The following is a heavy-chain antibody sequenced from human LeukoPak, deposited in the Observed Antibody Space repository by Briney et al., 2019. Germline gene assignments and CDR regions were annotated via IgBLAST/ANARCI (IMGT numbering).Heavy chain of an antibody. CDR2: IYYSGST. D-gene: IGHD6-13*01. CDR1: GGSISSYY. Sequence: PSETLSLTCTVSGGSISSYYWCWIRRPPGKGLEWIGYIYYSGSTNYNPSLKSRVIISVDTSKNQFSLKLSSVTAADTAVYYCARSSSGSSWPFDYWGQGTLVTVSS. V-gene: IGHV4-59*12. J-gene: IGHJ4*02. CDR3: ARSSSGSSWPFDY.